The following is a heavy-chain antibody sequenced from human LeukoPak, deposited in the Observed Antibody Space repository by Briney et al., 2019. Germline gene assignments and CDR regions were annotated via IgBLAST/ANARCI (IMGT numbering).Heavy chain of an antibody. Sequence: SETLSLTCTVSGGSISSYYWSWIRQPPGKGLEWIGYIYYSGSTNYNPSLKSRVTISVDTSKNQFSLKLSSVTAADTAVYYCARLGYYYDSSGYGGYYYHYMDVWGKGTTVTISS. J-gene: IGHJ6*03. CDR2: IYYSGST. D-gene: IGHD3-22*01. CDR3: ARLGYYYDSSGYGGYYYHYMDV. V-gene: IGHV4-59*01. CDR1: GGSISSYY.